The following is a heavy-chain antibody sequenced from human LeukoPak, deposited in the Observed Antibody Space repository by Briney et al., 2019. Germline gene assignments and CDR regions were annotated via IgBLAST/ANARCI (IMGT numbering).Heavy chain of an antibody. CDR3: ARQISDYYYYYIDV. Sequence: SETLSLTCTVSGGSISSSHYYWGWIRQSPGKGLEWIGTIYYSGTTYYNPSLESRVTISEDTSKNHFSLTLRSVTAADTAVYYCARQISDYYYYYIDVWGKGTTVTVSS. J-gene: IGHJ6*03. V-gene: IGHV4-39*01. D-gene: IGHD3-10*01. CDR2: IYYSGTT. CDR1: GGSISSSHYY.